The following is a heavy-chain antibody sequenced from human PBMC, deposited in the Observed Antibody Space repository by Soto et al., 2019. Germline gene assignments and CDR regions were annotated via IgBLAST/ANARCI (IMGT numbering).Heavy chain of an antibody. Sequence: SVKVSCKASGYTFTSQFMHWVRQATGQGLEWMGWMNPNSGNTGYAQKFQGRVTMTMNTSISTAYMELSSLRSEDTAVYYCATRHPATDILVVPAATPTGWFDPWRQGTLVTVSS. V-gene: IGHV1-8*02. D-gene: IGHD2-2*01. CDR2: MNPNSGNT. CDR3: ATRHPATDILVVPAATPTGWFDP. J-gene: IGHJ5*02. CDR1: GYTFTSQF.